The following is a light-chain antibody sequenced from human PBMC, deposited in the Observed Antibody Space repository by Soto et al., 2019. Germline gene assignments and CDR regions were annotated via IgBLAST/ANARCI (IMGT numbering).Light chain of an antibody. CDR2: EVS. CDR1: SSDVGSYNL. CDR3: CSYAGSSTSRV. V-gene: IGLV2-23*02. Sequence: QSDLTQPASVSGSPGQSITISCTGTSSDVGSYNLVSWYQQHPGKAPKLMIYEVSKRPSGVSNRFSGSKSGNTASLTISGLQAEDEADYYCCSYAGSSTSRVFGGGTKLTVL. J-gene: IGLJ3*02.